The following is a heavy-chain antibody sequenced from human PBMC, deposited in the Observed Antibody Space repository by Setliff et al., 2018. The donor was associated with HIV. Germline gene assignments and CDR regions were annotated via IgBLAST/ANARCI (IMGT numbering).Heavy chain of an antibody. CDR1: GFTFSGYA. Sequence: PGGSLRLSCAASGFTFSGYAVSWVRQAPGRGLEWVSSISIGSGGAIDYADSVQGRFTISRDNSKNSLYLQMNSLRVEDTAVYYCARDYLYYNLYNGSPVYGMDVWGQGTTVTVSS. D-gene: IGHD3-3*01. CDR3: ARDYLYYNLYNGSPVYGMDV. V-gene: IGHV3-21*01. CDR2: ISIGSGGAI. J-gene: IGHJ6*02.